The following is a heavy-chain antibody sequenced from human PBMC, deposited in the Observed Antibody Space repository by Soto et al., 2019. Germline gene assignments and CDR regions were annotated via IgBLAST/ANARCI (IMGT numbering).Heavy chain of an antibody. J-gene: IGHJ6*02. CDR1: GYTFTSYD. Sequence: GASVKVSCKASGYTFTSYDINWVRQATGQGLEWMGWMNPNSGNTGYAQKFQGRVTMTRNTSISTAYMELSSLRSEDTAVYYCARDSPGYSYGYSYYGMDVWGQGTTVTVSS. CDR3: ARDSPGYSYGYSYYGMDV. CDR2: MNPNSGNT. D-gene: IGHD5-18*01. V-gene: IGHV1-8*01.